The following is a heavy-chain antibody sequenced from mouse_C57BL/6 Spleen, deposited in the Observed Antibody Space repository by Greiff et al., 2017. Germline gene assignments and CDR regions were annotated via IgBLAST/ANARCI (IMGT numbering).Heavy chain of an antibody. Sequence: EVKLVESGPGLVKPSQSLSLTCSVTGYSITSGYYWNWIRQFPGNKLEWMGYISYDGSNNYNPSLKNRISITRDTSKNQFFLKLNSVTTEDTATYYCAREAVVAYYYAMDYWGQGTSVTVSS. J-gene: IGHJ4*01. D-gene: IGHD1-1*01. CDR2: ISYDGSN. CDR3: AREAVVAYYYAMDY. V-gene: IGHV3-6*01. CDR1: GYSITSGYY.